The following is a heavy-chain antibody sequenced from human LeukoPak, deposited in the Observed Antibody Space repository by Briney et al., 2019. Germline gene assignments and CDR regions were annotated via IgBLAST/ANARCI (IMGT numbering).Heavy chain of an antibody. CDR1: GYTLTELS. V-gene: IGHV1-24*01. CDR2: FDPEDGET. CDR3: ATSIPPNDAFDI. D-gene: IGHD2-21*01. Sequence: ASVKVSCKVPGYTLTELSMHWVRQAPGKGLEWMGGFDPEDGETIYAQKFQGRVTMTEDTSTDTAYMELSSLRSEDTAVYYCATSIPPNDAFDIWGQGTMVTVSS. J-gene: IGHJ3*02.